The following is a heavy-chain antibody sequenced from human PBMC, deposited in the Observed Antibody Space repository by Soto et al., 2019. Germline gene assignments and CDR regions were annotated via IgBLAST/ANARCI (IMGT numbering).Heavy chain of an antibody. Sequence: PSETLSLTCTVSGGSMSRYYLTWIRQPPGKGLEWIGNIHYTESTNYNPSLKSRVTILLGTSTSQFSLKVSSVTAADTAVYYCARDLTISSTDGPLDPWGHGTLVTVYS. V-gene: IGHV4-59*01. J-gene: IGHJ5*02. CDR1: GGSMSRYY. D-gene: IGHD1-1*01. CDR2: IHYTEST. CDR3: ARDLTISSTDGPLDP.